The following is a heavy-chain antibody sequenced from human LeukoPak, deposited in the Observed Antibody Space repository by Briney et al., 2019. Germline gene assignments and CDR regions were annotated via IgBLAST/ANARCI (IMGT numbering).Heavy chain of an antibody. J-gene: IGHJ4*02. D-gene: IGHD4-11*01. Sequence: ASVKASCKTSGYTFTDYYIHWVRQAPGQGLEWMGWINPNSGETNSAQKFQGRVTMTGDTSISTAYMELSRLTSDDTAVYYCARDRDYSNTERGFDYWGQGTLVTVSS. V-gene: IGHV1-2*02. CDR3: ARDRDYSNTERGFDY. CDR1: GYTFTDYY. CDR2: INPNSGET.